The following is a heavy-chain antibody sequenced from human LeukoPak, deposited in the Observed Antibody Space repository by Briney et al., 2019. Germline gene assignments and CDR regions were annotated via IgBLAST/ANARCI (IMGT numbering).Heavy chain of an antibody. J-gene: IGHJ5*02. CDR2: ISWDGGST. CDR1: GFTFDDYT. Sequence: GSLRLSCAASGFTFDDYTMHWVRQAPGKGLEWVSIISWDGGSTYYADSVKGRFTISRDNSKNSLYLQMNSLRTEDTALYYCAKDGGSGWFINWFDPWGPGTLVTVSS. D-gene: IGHD6-19*01. V-gene: IGHV3-43*01. CDR3: AKDGGSGWFINWFDP.